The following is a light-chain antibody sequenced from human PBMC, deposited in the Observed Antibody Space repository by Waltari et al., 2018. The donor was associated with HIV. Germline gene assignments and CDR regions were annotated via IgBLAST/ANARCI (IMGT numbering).Light chain of an antibody. CDR2: EVS. CDR3: LQGVRLYT. V-gene: IGKV2D-29*01. CDR1: QTLLYSDGKTY. Sequence: EIEVIQTPDSLSVTPGQPASISCKTSQTLLYSDGKTYLYWYLQKAGQPPQLLIYEVSNRLSGVSDRFSGSGSETDFTLTISRVEAEDVGVYYCLQGVRLYTFGQGTKLEIK. J-gene: IGKJ2*01.